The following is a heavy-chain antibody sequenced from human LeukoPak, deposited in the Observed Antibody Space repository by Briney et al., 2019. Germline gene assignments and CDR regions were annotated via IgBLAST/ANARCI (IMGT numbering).Heavy chain of an antibody. D-gene: IGHD3-10*01. CDR1: GFTFTSYA. CDR3: ARFAAGGSYYYYMDV. J-gene: IGHJ6*03. CDR2: ISGSDAST. V-gene: IGHV3-23*01. Sequence: GALRLSCVASGFTFTSYAMNWVRQAPGKGLEWVSGISGSDASTHYADSVKGRFTISRDNAKNSLYLQMNSLRADDTAVYYCARFAAGGSYYYYMDVWGKGTTVTVSS.